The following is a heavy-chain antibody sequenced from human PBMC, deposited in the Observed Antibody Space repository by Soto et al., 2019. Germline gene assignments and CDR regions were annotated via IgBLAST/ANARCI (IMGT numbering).Heavy chain of an antibody. V-gene: IGHV3-48*03. CDR3: ARGAFWYSTSTTDDAFDV. CDR2: ISHSGATI. CDR1: GFLFSSYE. J-gene: IGHJ3*01. D-gene: IGHD6-6*01. Sequence: GGSLRLSCAAYGFLFSSYEMNWVRQAPGKGLEWVAHISHSGATIFYADSVKGRFTISRDNTNNSLSLQMNSLRGEDTAVYYCARGAFWYSTSTTDDAFDVWGQGTVVTVSS.